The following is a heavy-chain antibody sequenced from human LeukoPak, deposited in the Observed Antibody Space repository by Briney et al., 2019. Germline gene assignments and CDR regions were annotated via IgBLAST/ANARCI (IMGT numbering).Heavy chain of an antibody. Sequence: SVKVSCKTPVGTFSSHAITWVRQAPGQGLEWMGRINPIVDTANYAQKFHDRVTITADKSTTTVYLVLNDLTPDDTAVYFCARLSNGYSSGMYNWFDPWGQGTLVTVST. V-gene: IGHV1-69*04. CDR2: INPIVDTA. D-gene: IGHD5-24*01. CDR3: ARLSNGYSSGMYNWFDP. CDR1: VGTFSSHA. J-gene: IGHJ5*02.